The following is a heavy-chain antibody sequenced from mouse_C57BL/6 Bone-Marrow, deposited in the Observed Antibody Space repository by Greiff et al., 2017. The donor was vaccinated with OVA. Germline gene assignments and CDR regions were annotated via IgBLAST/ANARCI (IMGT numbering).Heavy chain of an antibody. J-gene: IGHJ3*01. V-gene: IGHV5-4*03. Sequence: DVMLVESGGGLVKPGGSLKLSCAASGFTFSSYAMSWVRQTPEKRLEWVATISDGGSYTYYPDNVKGRFTISRDNAKNNLYLQMSHLKSEDTAMYYCARNWAWFAYWGQGTLVTVSA. CDR2: ISDGGSYT. CDR1: GFTFSSYA. CDR3: ARNWAWFAY. D-gene: IGHD4-1*01.